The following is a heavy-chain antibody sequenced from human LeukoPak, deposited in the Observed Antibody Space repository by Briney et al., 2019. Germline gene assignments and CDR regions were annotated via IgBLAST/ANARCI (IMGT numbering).Heavy chain of an antibody. V-gene: IGHV4-59*01. CDR1: GGSISSYY. CDR2: ISYSGST. J-gene: IGHJ5*02. CDR3: ARELTMVRGENWFDP. Sequence: PSETLSLTCTVSGGSISSYYWSWIRQPPGKGLEWIGYISYSGSTNYNPSLKSRVTISVDTSKNQFSLKLSSVTAADTAVYYCARELTMVRGENWFDPWGQGTLVTVSS. D-gene: IGHD3-10*01.